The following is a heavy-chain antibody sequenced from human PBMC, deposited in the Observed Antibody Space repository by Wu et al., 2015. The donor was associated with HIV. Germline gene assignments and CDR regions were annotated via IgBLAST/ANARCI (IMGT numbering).Heavy chain of an antibody. Sequence: QVQLLQSGAEVKKPGAPVMVSCKASGYTFIDYYIYWVRQAPGQGPEWMGWINTNRGGTKYAQKFQGRVTLTRDTAVTTAYLELNSLRSDDTAVYYRARLQSLHGLYSNADYWGQGTLVTVSS. CDR2: INTNRGGT. V-gene: IGHV1-2*02. D-gene: IGHD3-10*01. CDR1: GYTFIDYY. J-gene: IGHJ4*02. CDR3: ARLQSLHGLYSNADY.